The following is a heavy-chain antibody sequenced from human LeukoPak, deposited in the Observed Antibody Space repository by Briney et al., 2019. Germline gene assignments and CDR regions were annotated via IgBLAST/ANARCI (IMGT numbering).Heavy chain of an antibody. J-gene: IGHJ4*02. CDR1: GFTFSSYW. V-gene: IGHV3-7*01. D-gene: IGHD1-1*01. Sequence: GGSLRLSCAASGFTFSSYWMNWVRQAPGKGLEWVANIKPDGSAGYYVDSVKGRFTISRDNAENSLFLQMDNLRAEDTAVYSCARDSGYSPFDSWGQGTRVTVSS. CDR2: IKPDGSAG. CDR3: ARDSGYSPFDS.